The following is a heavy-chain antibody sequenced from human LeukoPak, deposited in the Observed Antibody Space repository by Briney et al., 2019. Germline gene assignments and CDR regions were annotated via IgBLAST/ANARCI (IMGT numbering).Heavy chain of an antibody. CDR2: ISSSDANT. Sequence: PGGSLRLSCAASGFTFRNYAMYWVRQAPGKGLEWVSAISSSDANTYYADSVKGRFTISRDNSKNTLYLQMNSLRAEDTAVYYCAKDLDTAMALYFDYWGQGTLVTVSS. CDR3: AKDLDTAMALYFDY. D-gene: IGHD5-18*01. J-gene: IGHJ4*02. V-gene: IGHV3-23*01. CDR1: GFTFRNYA.